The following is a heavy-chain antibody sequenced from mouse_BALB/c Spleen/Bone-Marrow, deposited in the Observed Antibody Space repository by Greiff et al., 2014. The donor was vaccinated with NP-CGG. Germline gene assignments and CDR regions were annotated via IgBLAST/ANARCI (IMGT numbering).Heavy chain of an antibody. Sequence: DVMLVESGGALVKPGGSLKLSCAASGFTFGSYGMSWVRQTPDKRLEWVATISSGDGYTYYPDSVKGRFTISRDNAKNTLYLQMSSLTSEDSAMYYCARQRGGGYYGFFAYWGQGTLVTVSA. J-gene: IGHJ3*01. V-gene: IGHV5-6*02. CDR2: ISSGDGYT. CDR3: ARQRGGGYYGFFAY. D-gene: IGHD1-1*01. CDR1: GFTFGSYG.